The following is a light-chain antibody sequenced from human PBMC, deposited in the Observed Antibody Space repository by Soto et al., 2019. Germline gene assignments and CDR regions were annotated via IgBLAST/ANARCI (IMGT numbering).Light chain of an antibody. J-gene: IGKJ4*01. Sequence: DIRMTQSPSTLSASVGDRVTITCRASQAVSTWLAWYQQKPGGAPKLLIYAASTLQSGVPSRFSGSGSGTDFTLTIRSLQPEDFATYYCQQGASLPRTFGGGAKVDI. V-gene: IGKV1-12*01. CDR1: QAVSTW. CDR3: QQGASLPRT. CDR2: AAS.